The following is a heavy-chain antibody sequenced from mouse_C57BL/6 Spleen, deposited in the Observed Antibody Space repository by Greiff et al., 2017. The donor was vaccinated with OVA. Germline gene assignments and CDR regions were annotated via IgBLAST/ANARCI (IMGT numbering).Heavy chain of an antibody. V-gene: IGHV1-50*01. CDR2: IDPSDSDT. Sequence: QVQLQQPGAELVKPGASVKLSCKASGYTFTSYWMHWVKQRPGQGLEWIGEIDPSDSDTNYNQKFKGKATLTVDTSSSTAYMQLSSLTSEDSAVYYCARWGMGAQATDYWGQGTTLTVSS. J-gene: IGHJ2*01. CDR3: ARWGMGAQATDY. D-gene: IGHD3-2*02. CDR1: GYTFTSYW.